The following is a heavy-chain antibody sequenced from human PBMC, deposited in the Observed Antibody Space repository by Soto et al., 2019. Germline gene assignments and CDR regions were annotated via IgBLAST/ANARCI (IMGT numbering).Heavy chain of an antibody. J-gene: IGHJ5*02. V-gene: IGHV5-51*01. CDR3: ARGGPLGARREDWFDP. CDR2: IYPGDSDT. D-gene: IGHD1-26*01. Sequence: PGESLKISCQGSGYSFTSYWIAWVRQMPGKGLEWMGIIYPGDSDTRYSPSFQGQVTISADKSISTAYLQWSSLKASDSAMYYCARGGPLGARREDWFDPWGQGTLVTVSS. CDR1: GYSFTSYW.